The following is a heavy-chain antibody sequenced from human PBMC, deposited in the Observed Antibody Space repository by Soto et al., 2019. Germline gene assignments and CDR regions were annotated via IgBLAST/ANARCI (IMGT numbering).Heavy chain of an antibody. D-gene: IGHD5-18*01. CDR2: ISSSSYI. V-gene: IGHV3-21*01. J-gene: IGHJ4*02. CDR3: ARGYSYCDY. Sequence: GESLKISCAASGFIFSSYTMNWVRQAPGKGLEWVSSISSSSYIYYADSVKGRFTISRDNAKNSLYLQMNSLRAEDTAVYYCARGYSYCDYWGQGTLVTVSS. CDR1: GFIFSSYT.